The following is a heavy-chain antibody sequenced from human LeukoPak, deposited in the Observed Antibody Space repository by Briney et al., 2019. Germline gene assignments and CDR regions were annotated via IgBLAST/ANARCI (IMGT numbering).Heavy chain of an antibody. CDR2: ISYDGSNK. CDR3: ARGPGYCSGGSCNRRGAFDI. CDR1: GFTFSSYA. D-gene: IGHD2-15*01. J-gene: IGHJ3*02. Sequence: TGGSLGLSCAASGFTFSSYAMHWARQAPGKGLEWVAVISYDGSNKYYADSVKGRFTISRDNSKNTLYLQMNSLRAEDTAVYYCARGPGYCSGGSCNRRGAFDIWGQGTMVTVSS. V-gene: IGHV3-30*04.